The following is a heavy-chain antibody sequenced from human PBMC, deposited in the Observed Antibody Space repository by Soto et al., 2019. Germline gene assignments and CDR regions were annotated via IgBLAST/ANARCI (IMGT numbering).Heavy chain of an antibody. V-gene: IGHV3-23*01. Sequence: GGSLRLSCAASGFTFSSYAMSWVRQAPGKGLEWVSAISGSGGSTYYADSVKGRFTISRDNSKNTLYLQMNSLRAEDTAVYYCAKGLGIAAAGANWFDTWGQGTLVTVSS. CDR1: GFTFSSYA. CDR2: ISGSGGST. J-gene: IGHJ5*02. CDR3: AKGLGIAAAGANWFDT. D-gene: IGHD6-13*01.